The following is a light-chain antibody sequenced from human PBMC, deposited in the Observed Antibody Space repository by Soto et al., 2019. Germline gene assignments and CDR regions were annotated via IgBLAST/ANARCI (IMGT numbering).Light chain of an antibody. Sequence: DIQMTQSPSTLSASVGDRVTITCRASQSFSRWLAWYQQKPGKAPQVLIYDVSNLQGGVPSRFSGSGAGTEFTLTISSLQPDDFATYFCLQDHGFPLTFGGGTKVDIK. CDR1: QSFSRW. V-gene: IGKV1-5*01. CDR3: LQDHGFPLT. CDR2: DVS. J-gene: IGKJ4*01.